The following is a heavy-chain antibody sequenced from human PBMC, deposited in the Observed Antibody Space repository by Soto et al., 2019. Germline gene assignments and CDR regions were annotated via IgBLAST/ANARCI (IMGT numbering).Heavy chain of an antibody. J-gene: IGHJ4*02. CDR3: ARHATRSYDY. Sequence: SETLSLTCTVSRGSISTYYWSWIRQPPGKGLECIGYIYYNGNTNYNPSLKSRVTISVDTSKNQFTLNLNSVTAADTAVYYCARHATRSYDYWGQGTLVSVSS. V-gene: IGHV4-59*08. CDR2: IYYNGNT. CDR1: RGSISTYY.